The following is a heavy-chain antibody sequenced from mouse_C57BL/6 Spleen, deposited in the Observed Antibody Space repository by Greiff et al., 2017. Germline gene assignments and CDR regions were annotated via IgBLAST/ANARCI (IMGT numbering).Heavy chain of an antibody. CDR3: TSTIVTMDYFDY. CDR1: GYTFTSYS. CDR2: IYPGNSDT. D-gene: IGHD2-5*01. Sequence: EVLLQQSGTVLAKPGASVKMSCETSGYTFTSYSMTWVQQRPGTGLEWVGAIYPGNSDTSYNQKFKGKAKLTAVTSASTAYMELSSLTNEDSAVYYCTSTIVTMDYFDYWGQGTTLTVSS. J-gene: IGHJ2*01. V-gene: IGHV1-5*01.